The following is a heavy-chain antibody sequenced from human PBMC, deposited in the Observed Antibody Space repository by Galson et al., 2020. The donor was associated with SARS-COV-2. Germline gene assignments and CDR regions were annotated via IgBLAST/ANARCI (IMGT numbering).Heavy chain of an antibody. D-gene: IGHD1-26*01. CDR2: INSDGSST. V-gene: IGHV3-74*01. CDR1: GFTFSSYW. Sequence: GGSLRLSCAASGFTFSSYWMHWVRQVPGKGLVWVSRINSDGSSTSNADSVKGRFTISRDNAKNTLYLQMNSLRAEDTAVYYCAREWTIVGTRSYYFDYWGQGTLVTVSS. J-gene: IGHJ4*02. CDR3: AREWTIVGTRSYYFDY.